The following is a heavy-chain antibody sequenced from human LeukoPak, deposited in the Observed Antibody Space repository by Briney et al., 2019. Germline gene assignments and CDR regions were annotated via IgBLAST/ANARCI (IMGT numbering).Heavy chain of an antibody. J-gene: IGHJ6*03. CDR2: ISYDGSNK. V-gene: IGHV3-30*03. Sequence: GGSLRLSCAASGFTFSSYGMHWVRQAPGKGLEWVSVISYDGSNKYYADSVKGRFTISRDNSKNSLYLQMNSLRAEDTAVYYRARECSSSSGPSLGYYYYYMDVWGKGTTVTVSS. CDR1: GFTFSSYG. CDR3: ARECSSSSGPSLGYYYYYMDV. D-gene: IGHD6-6*01.